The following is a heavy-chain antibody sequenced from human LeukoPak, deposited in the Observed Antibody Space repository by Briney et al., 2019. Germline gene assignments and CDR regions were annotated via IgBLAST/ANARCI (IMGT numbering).Heavy chain of an antibody. J-gene: IGHJ3*02. D-gene: IGHD5-18*01. CDR3: ARDRRGYSYWRAFDI. V-gene: IGHV1-46*01. CDR1: GYTFTSYY. Sequence: ASVKVSCKASGYTFTSYYMHWVRQAPGQGLEWMGIINPSGGSTSYAQKFQGSVTMTRDTSTSTVYMELSSLRSEDTAVYYCARDRRGYSYWRAFDIWGQGTMVTVSS. CDR2: INPSGGST.